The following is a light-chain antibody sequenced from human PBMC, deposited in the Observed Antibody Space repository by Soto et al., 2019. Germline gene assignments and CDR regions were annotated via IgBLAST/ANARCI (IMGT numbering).Light chain of an antibody. CDR2: DVS. V-gene: IGLV2-14*03. CDR1: GSD. Sequence: QSALTQPASVSGSPGQSITISCTGAGSDVSWYQHHPGKAPKLIIFDVSNRPSGISDRFSGSKSGNTASLTISGLRAEDEAGYYCASYRSTSTLGVFGGGTKHTVL. CDR3: ASYRSTSTLGV. J-gene: IGLJ3*02.